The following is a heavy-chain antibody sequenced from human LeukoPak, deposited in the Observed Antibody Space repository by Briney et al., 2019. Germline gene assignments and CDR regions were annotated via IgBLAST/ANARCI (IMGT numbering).Heavy chain of an antibody. CDR3: TTDSPPDGDAFDI. J-gene: IGHJ3*02. CDR2: ISGSGGST. Sequence: GGSLRLSCAASGFTFSSYAMSWVRQAPGKGLEWVSAISGSGGSTYYADSVKGRFTISRDNSKNTLYLQMNSLKTEDTAVYYCTTDSPPDGDAFDIWGQGTMVTVSS. V-gene: IGHV3-23*01. CDR1: GFTFSSYA. D-gene: IGHD1-14*01.